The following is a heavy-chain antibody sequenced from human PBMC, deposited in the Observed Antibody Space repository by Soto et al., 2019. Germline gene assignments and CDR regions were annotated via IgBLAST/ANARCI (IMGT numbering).Heavy chain of an antibody. D-gene: IGHD3-10*01. CDR2: IYNSGST. CDR3: ARHLSGSYFNGLFDY. CDR1: GGSISSSY. J-gene: IGHJ4*02. Sequence: SETLSLTCIVSGGSISSSYWSWIRQPPGKRLEWIGFIYNSGSTNYNPSLKSRVTISVDTSKNQFSLKLSSVTAADTATYYCARHLSGSYFNGLFDYWGQGALVTVSS. V-gene: IGHV4-59*08.